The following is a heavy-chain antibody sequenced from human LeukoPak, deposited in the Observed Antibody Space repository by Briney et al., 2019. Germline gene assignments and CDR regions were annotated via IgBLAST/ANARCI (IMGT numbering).Heavy chain of an antibody. D-gene: IGHD3-10*01. J-gene: IGHJ4*02. CDR2: ISSRSDYK. CDR3: VRDRSPGYFDY. V-gene: IGHV3-21*01. CDR1: GFTFNTYT. Sequence: GGSLRLSCVASGFTFNTYTLNWVRQAPGKGLEWIASISSRSDYKYYAPSVRGHFTISRDNAKNSLFLQMNSLRAEDTAVYYCVRDRSPGYFDYWGQGTLVTVSS.